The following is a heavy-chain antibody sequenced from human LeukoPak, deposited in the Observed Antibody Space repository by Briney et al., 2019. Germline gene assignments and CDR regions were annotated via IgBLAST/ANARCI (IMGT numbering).Heavy chain of an antibody. CDR2: ISYDGSNK. CDR1: GFTFSSYA. V-gene: IGHV3-30*04. CDR3: ARERWLRYYMDV. Sequence: GGSLRLSCAASGFTFSSYAMHWVRQAPGKGLEWVAVISYDGSNKYYADSVKGRFTISRDNYKNTLYLQMNSLRAEDTAVYYCARERWLRYYMDVWGKGTTVTVSS. J-gene: IGHJ6*03. D-gene: IGHD5-12*01.